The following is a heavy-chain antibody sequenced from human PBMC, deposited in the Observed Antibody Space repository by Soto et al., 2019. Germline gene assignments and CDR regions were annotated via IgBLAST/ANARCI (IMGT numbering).Heavy chain of an antibody. J-gene: IGHJ6*02. D-gene: IGHD3-3*01. CDR3: ARDPSPYYDFWSGSGPYYYYYYGMDV. CDR2: INPNSGGT. CDR1: GYTFTGYY. V-gene: IGHV1-2*04. Sequence: GASVKVSCKASGYTFTGYYMHWVRQAPGQGLERMGWINPNSGGTNYAQKFQGWVTMTRDTSISTAYMELSRLRSDDTAVYYCARDPSPYYDFWSGSGPYYYYYYGMDVWGQGTTVTVSS.